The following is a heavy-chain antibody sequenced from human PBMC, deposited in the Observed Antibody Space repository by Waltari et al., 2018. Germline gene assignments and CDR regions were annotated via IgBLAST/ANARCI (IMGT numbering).Heavy chain of an antibody. CDR2: IYHSGST. CDR1: GYSISSGYY. Sequence: QVQLQESGPGLVKPSETLSLTCAVSGYSISSGYYWGWIRQPPGKGLEWIGSIYHSGSTYYNPSLNSRVTISVDTSKNQFSLKLSSVTAADTAVYDCARTQWLATFDYWGQGTLVTVSS. CDR3: ARTQWLATFDY. D-gene: IGHD6-19*01. J-gene: IGHJ4*02. V-gene: IGHV4-38-2*01.